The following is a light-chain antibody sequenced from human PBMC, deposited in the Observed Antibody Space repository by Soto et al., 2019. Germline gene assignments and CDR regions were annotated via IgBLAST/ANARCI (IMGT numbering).Light chain of an antibody. Sequence: QSVLTQPPSASGTPGQTVTISCSGSGSNIGENAVNWYQHLPGPAPQLLIYSNALRPSGVPHRFSGSKSGTAGSLAISGLQSEDEAHYYCAAWDDSLKAMLFGGGTKLTVL. V-gene: IGLV1-44*01. CDR3: AAWDDSLKAML. CDR2: SNA. J-gene: IGLJ3*02. CDR1: GSNIGENA.